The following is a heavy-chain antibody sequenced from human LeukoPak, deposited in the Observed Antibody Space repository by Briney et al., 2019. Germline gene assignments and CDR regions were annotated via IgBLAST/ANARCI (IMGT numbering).Heavy chain of an antibody. J-gene: IGHJ4*02. CDR2: ISGSGGST. CDR3: AKDGGYILTGYYLSNPDY. CDR1: GFTFSSYA. V-gene: IGHV3-23*01. D-gene: IGHD3-9*01. Sequence: GGSLRLSCAASGFTFSSYAMSWVRQAPGKGLEWVSAISGSGGSTYYADSVKGRFTISRDNSKNTLYLQMNSLRADDTAVYYCAKDGGYILTGYYLSNPDYWGQGTLVTVSS.